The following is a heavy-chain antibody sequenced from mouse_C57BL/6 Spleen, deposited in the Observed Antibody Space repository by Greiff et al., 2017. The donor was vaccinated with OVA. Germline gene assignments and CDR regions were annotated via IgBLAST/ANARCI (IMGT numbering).Heavy chain of an antibody. CDR1: GFTFSDYG. V-gene: IGHV5-17*01. D-gene: IGHD1-1*02. CDR2: ISSGSSTI. Sequence: VQLKESGGGLVKPGGSLKLSCAASGFTFSDYGMHWVRQAPEKGLEWVAYISSGSSTIYYADTVKGRFTISRDNAKNTLFLQMTSLRSEDTAMYYCARIRWDWYFDVWGTGTTVTVSS. J-gene: IGHJ1*03. CDR3: ARIRWDWYFDV.